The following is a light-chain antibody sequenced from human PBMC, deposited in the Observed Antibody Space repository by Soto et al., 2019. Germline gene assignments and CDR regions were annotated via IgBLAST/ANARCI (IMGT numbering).Light chain of an antibody. V-gene: IGKV3-20*01. Sequence: EIGLTQAPNSLYWCPGGRSSLSWRASQSVSSSYFAWYQQNPGQAPRLLIYGASSRATGIPDRFSGSGSATDFTLTISRMQTGDFAVYYCQQYGSCPITHGHGTRLEIK. J-gene: IGKJ5*01. CDR1: QSVSSSY. CDR3: QQYGSCPIT. CDR2: GAS.